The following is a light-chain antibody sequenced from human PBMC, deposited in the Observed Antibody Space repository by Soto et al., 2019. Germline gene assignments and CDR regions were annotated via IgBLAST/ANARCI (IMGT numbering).Light chain of an antibody. CDR2: LDSDGSH. J-gene: IGLJ2*01. CDR1: SGHSSYA. CDR3: QTWGTGIHVV. Sequence: QLVLTQSPSASASLGASVKLTCTLSSGHSSYAIAWHQQQPEKGPRYLIKLDSDGSHTKGDAIPDRFSGSSSGAERYLTISRLQSEDEADYYCQTWGTGIHVVFGGGTKLTVL. V-gene: IGLV4-69*01.